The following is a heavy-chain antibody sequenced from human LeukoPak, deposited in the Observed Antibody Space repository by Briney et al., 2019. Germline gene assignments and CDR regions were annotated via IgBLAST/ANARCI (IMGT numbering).Heavy chain of an antibody. CDR3: ARVTMVRGVIRAFDI. CDR1: GYTFTSYA. D-gene: IGHD3-10*01. J-gene: IGHJ3*02. CDR2: INAGNGNT. V-gene: IGHV1-3*01. Sequence: ASVKVSCKASGYTFTSYAMHWVRQAPGQRLEWMGWINAGNGNTKYSQKFQGRVTITRDTFASTAYMELSSLKDTAVYYCARVTMVRGVIRAFDIWGQGTMVTVSS.